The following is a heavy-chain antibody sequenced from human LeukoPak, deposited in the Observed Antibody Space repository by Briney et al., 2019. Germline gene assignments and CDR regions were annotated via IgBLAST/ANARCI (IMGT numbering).Heavy chain of an antibody. CDR1: GYTFTGYY. Sequence: GASVKVSCKASGYTFTGYYMHWVRQAPGQGLEWMGWINPNSGGTNYAQKFKGWVTMTRDTSISTAYMELGRLRSDDTAVYYCARVGLRGYSYGYMDVWGKGTTVTVSS. V-gene: IGHV1-2*04. CDR3: ARVGLRGYSYGYMDV. D-gene: IGHD5-18*01. CDR2: INPNSGGT. J-gene: IGHJ6*03.